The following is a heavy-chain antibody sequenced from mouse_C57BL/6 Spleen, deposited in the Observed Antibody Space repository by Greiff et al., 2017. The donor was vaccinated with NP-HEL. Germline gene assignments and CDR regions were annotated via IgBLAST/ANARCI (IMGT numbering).Heavy chain of an antibody. CDR2: INYDGSST. CDR1: GFTFSDYY. V-gene: IGHV5-16*01. CDR3: ARDQTTQGFDY. J-gene: IGHJ2*01. Sequence: EVMLVESEGGLVQPGSSMKLSCTASGFTFSDYYMAWVRQVPEKGLEWVANINYDGSSTYYLDSLKSRFIISRDNAKNILYLQMSSLKSEDTATYYCARDQTTQGFDYWGQGTTLTVSS. D-gene: IGHD1-1*01.